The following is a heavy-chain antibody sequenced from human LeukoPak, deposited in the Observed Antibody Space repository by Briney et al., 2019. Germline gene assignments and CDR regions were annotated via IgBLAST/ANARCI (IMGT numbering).Heavy chain of an antibody. D-gene: IGHD3-22*01. CDR1: GYTFTSYG. Sequence: EASVKVSCKASGYTFTSYGISWVRQAPGQGLEWMGWISAYNGNTNYAQKLQGRVTMTTDTSTSTAYMELRSLRSDDTAVYYCARAYYYYDSSGYYFPDYWGQRTLVTVSS. J-gene: IGHJ4*02. V-gene: IGHV1-18*01. CDR3: ARAYYYYDSSGYYFPDY. CDR2: ISAYNGNT.